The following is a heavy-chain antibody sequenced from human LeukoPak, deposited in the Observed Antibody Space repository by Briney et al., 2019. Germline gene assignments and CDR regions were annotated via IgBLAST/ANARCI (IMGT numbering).Heavy chain of an antibody. V-gene: IGHV3-48*03. CDR3: ARGLDDYYGSGSYYNVGNWFDP. Sequence: GGSLRLSCAASGFTFSSYEMNWVRQAPGKGLEWVSYISSSGSTIYYADSVKGRFTIPRDNAKNSLYLQMNSLRAEDTAVYYCARGLDDYYGSGSYYNVGNWFDPWGQGTLVTVSS. J-gene: IGHJ5*02. CDR1: GFTFSSYE. CDR2: ISSSGSTI. D-gene: IGHD3-10*01.